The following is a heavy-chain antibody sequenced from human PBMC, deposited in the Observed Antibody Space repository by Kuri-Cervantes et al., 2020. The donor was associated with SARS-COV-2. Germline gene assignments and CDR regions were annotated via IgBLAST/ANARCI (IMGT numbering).Heavy chain of an antibody. D-gene: IGHD1/OR15-1a*01. Sequence: GSLRLSCDVSGDSMNNGNWWTWVRQTPGKGLEWIGEIYHNGNTNYNPSLKSRVTISVDESKNQFSLKLNSVTAADTAVYYCASPLLRQQFAHWGQGILVTVSS. CDR3: ASPLLRQQFAH. CDR1: GDSMNNGNW. CDR2: IYHNGNT. J-gene: IGHJ4*02. V-gene: IGHV4-4*02.